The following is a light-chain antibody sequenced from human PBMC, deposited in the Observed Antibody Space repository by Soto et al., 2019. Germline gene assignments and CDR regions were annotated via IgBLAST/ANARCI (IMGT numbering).Light chain of an antibody. CDR1: NSNIGAGHR. V-gene: IGLV1-40*01. Sequence: QSVLKQPPSVTGAPGHRVTISFTGKNSNIGAGHRVQWDEQFAQRGPKLLIYGDSNRPSGVPYRFSGSKSGTSASLGINGFQTGNEADYYCGALDSSLSAYVFGSGTTLTAL. J-gene: IGLJ1*01. CDR2: GDS. CDR3: GALDSSLSAYV.